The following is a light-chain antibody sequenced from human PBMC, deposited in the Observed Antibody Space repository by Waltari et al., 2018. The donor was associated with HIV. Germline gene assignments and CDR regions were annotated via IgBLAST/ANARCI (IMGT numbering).Light chain of an antibody. Sequence: QSALTQPASVSGSLGQSITISCIGPSSDIATYVPWYQHHPDNAPRLVIYDANTRPSGIPLRFSGSKSGNTASLTISGLQAEDEADYYCASYTRTSTVVFGGGTKVTVL. CDR2: DAN. CDR3: ASYTRTSTVV. CDR1: SSDIATY. J-gene: IGLJ3*02. V-gene: IGLV2-14*01.